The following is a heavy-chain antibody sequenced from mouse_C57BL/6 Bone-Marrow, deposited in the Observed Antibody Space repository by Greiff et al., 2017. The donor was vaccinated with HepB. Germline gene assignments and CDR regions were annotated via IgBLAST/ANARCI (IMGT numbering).Heavy chain of an antibody. D-gene: IGHD2-13*01. CDR1: GYTFPSYW. J-gene: IGHJ3*01. CDR2: IHPNSGST. V-gene: IGHV1-64*01. CDR3: ARYGDGGFAY. Sequence: VQLQQPGAELVKPGASVKLSCKASGYTFPSYWMPWVKQRPGQGLEWIGMIHPNSGSTNYNEKFKSKATLTVDKSSSTAYMQLSSLTSEDSAVYYCARYGDGGFAYWGQGTLVTVSA.